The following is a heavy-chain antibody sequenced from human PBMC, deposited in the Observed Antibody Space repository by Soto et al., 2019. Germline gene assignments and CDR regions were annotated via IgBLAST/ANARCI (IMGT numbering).Heavy chain of an antibody. CDR1: GYTFTSYG. D-gene: IGHD5-18*01. J-gene: IGHJ6*02. CDR2: ISAYNGNT. CDR3: ARDLLDTAMVCYYYGMDV. V-gene: IGHV1-18*01. Sequence: ASVKVSCKASGYTFTSYGISWVRQAPGQGLEWMGWISAYNGNTNYAQKLQGRVTMTTDTSTSTAYMELRSLRSDDTAVYYCARDLLDTAMVCYYYGMDVWGQGTTVTVSS.